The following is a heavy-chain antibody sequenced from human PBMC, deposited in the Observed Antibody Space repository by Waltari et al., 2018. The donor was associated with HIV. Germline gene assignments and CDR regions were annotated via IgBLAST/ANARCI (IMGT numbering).Heavy chain of an antibody. CDR1: GFALNSGGVG. V-gene: IGHV2-5*02. D-gene: IGHD3-10*01. CDR2: IYCDDDK. Sequence: QITLKESGPSVVKPTQTLTLACTCSGFALNSGGVGVGWTRQPPGKALEWLALIYCDDDKRYNPTLKNRLTIKKHTSEGQVVRTMTNVDPLYTATYLCAGVVTSLYFYFDYWGPGALVTVSS. CDR3: AGVVTSLYFYFDY. J-gene: IGHJ4*02.